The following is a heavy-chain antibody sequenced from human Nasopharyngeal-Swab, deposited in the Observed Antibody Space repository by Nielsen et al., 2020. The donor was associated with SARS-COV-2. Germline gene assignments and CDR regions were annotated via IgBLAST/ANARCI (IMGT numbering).Heavy chain of an antibody. J-gene: IGHJ5*02. CDR2: IKQDGSEK. D-gene: IGHD6-13*01. Sequence: LEWVANIKQDGSEKYYVDSVKGRFTISRDNAKNSLYLQMNSLRAEDTAVYYCARDMAAAGTLWFDPWGQGTLVTVSS. V-gene: IGHV3-7*03. CDR3: ARDMAAAGTLWFDP.